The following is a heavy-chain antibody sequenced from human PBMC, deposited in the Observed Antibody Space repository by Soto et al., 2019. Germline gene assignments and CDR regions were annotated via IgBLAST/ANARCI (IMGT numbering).Heavy chain of an antibody. Sequence: QVQLVESGGGVVQPGRSLRLSCAASGFTFSSYGMHWVRQAPGKGLEWVAVIWYDGSNKYYADSVKGRFTISRDNSKNTMDLQMNSLRAEDTAVHYCARVGGYDYVWASYRFSPGYYFDYWGQGTLVTLSS. CDR1: GFTFSSYG. CDR2: IWYDGSNK. CDR3: ARVGGYDYVWASYRFSPGYYFDY. J-gene: IGHJ4*02. D-gene: IGHD3-16*02. V-gene: IGHV3-33*01.